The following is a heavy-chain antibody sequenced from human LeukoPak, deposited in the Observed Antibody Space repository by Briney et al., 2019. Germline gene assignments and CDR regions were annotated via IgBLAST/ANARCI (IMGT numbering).Heavy chain of an antibody. D-gene: IGHD6-6*01. CDR2: ISTSSSYT. Sequence: GGSLRLSCAASGFTFSNYYMSWIRQAPGKGLEWVSYISTSSSYTNYADSVKGRFTISRDNAKNSLYLQVNSLRAEDTAVYYCARRLDSSMEGVYWGQGTLVTVSS. CDR3: ARRLDSSMEGVY. CDR1: GFTFSNYY. J-gene: IGHJ4*02. V-gene: IGHV3-11*06.